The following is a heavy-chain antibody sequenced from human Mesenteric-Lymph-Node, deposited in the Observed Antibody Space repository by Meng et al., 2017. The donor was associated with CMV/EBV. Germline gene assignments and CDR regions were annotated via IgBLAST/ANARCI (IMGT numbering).Heavy chain of an antibody. V-gene: IGHV1-3*01. CDR1: GYTFTGYA. CDR2: INAGNGNT. CDR3: ARGIYSGYDYGY. Sequence: CKASGYTFTGYAMHWVRQAPGQRLEWMGWINAGNGNTKYSQKFQGRVTITRDTSASTAYMELSSLRSEDTAVYYCARGIYSGYDYGYWGQGTLVTVSS. J-gene: IGHJ4*02. D-gene: IGHD5-12*01.